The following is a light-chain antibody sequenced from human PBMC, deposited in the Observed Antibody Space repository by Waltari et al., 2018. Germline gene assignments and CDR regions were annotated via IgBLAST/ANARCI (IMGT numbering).Light chain of an antibody. Sequence: YRQHPGKAPNLMSYAVSNRPSGCCTRVSVSKSGNTASLTISGLQAEYEADYYCSSYTTSSTLVFGGGTKLTVL. CDR2: AVS. V-gene: IGLV2-14*03. CDR3: SSYTTSSTLV. J-gene: IGLJ2*01.